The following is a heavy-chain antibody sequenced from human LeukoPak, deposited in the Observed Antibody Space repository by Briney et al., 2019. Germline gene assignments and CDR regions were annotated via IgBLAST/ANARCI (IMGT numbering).Heavy chain of an antibody. Sequence: ASVKVSCKASGYTFTGYYMHWVRQAPGQGLEWMGWINPNSGGTNYAQKFQGRVTMTRDTSISTAYMELSRLRPDDTAVYYCARSVAGILHFDYWGQGTLVTVSS. J-gene: IGHJ4*02. V-gene: IGHV1-2*02. D-gene: IGHD6-19*01. CDR1: GYTFTGYY. CDR2: INPNSGGT. CDR3: ARSVAGILHFDY.